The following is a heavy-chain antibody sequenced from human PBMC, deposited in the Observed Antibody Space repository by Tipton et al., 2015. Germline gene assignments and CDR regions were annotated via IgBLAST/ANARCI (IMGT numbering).Heavy chain of an antibody. Sequence: TLSLTCTVSDDSISSSNYFWGWIRQPPGKGLEWIGSIYYSGSTYYNPSLKSRVTISVDTSKNQFSLNLTSVTAADTAIYYCANLYVDYDYWGQGTLVTVSS. CDR2: IYYSGST. J-gene: IGHJ4*02. V-gene: IGHV4-39*01. CDR3: ANLYVDYDY. D-gene: IGHD4-17*01. CDR1: DDSISSSNYF.